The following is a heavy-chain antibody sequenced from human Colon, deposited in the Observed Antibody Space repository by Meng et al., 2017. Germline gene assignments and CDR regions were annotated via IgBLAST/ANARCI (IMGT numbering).Heavy chain of an antibody. CDR2: IRGGSSDDT. D-gene: IGHD6-13*01. V-gene: IGHV3-23*01. CDR3: AKKNTPSTSWFWFDY. J-gene: IGHJ4*01. Sequence: GESLKISCAASGFTFATYGMNWVRQAPGKGLEWVSSIRGGSSDDTYYADSVQGRFAISRDNSTNTLYLQMDSLRAEDTAVYYCAKKNTPSTSWFWFDYWGHGTLVTVSS. CDR1: GFTFATYG.